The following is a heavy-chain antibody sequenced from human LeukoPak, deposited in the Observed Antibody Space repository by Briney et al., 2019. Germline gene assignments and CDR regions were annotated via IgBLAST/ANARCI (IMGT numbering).Heavy chain of an antibody. CDR1: GFTFSSYS. J-gene: IGHJ4*02. CDR2: ISGSGGST. CDR3: AKSRYYYDSSGYDY. D-gene: IGHD3-22*01. Sequence: GGSLRLSCAASGFTFSSYSMNWVRQAPGKGLEWVSAISGSGGSTYYADSVKGRFTISRDNSKNTLYLQMNSLRAEDTAVYYCAKSRYYYDSSGYDYWGQGTLVTVSS. V-gene: IGHV3-23*01.